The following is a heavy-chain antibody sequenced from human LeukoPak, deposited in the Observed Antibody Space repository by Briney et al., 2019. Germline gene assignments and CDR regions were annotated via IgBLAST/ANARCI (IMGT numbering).Heavy chain of an antibody. Sequence: ASVKVSCKASGYTFTGYYMHWVRQAPGQGLEWMGIINPSGGSTSYAQKFQGRVTMTRDTSTSTVYMELSSLRSEDTAVYYCARVSEAYPAVVAAAGTEEDYFDYWGQGTLVTVSS. D-gene: IGHD6-13*01. J-gene: IGHJ4*02. V-gene: IGHV1-46*01. CDR2: INPSGGST. CDR1: GYTFTGYY. CDR3: ARVSEAYPAVVAAAGTEEDYFDY.